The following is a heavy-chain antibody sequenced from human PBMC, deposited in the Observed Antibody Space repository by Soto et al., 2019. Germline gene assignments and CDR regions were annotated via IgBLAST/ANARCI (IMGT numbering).Heavy chain of an antibody. CDR3: ARGLGATGTGTVDY. J-gene: IGHJ4*02. Sequence: QVQLQQWGAGLLKPSETLSLTCAVYGGSFSGYYWSWIRQPPGKGLEWIGEINHSGSTNYNPSLKSRVTISVDTSKNQFSLKLSSVTAADTAVYYCARGLGATGTGTVDYWGQGTLVTVSS. D-gene: IGHD3-9*01. V-gene: IGHV4-34*01. CDR2: INHSGST. CDR1: GGSFSGYY.